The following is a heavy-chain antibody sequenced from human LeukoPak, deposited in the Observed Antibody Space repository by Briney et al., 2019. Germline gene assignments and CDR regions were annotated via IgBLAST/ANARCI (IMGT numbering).Heavy chain of an antibody. CDR3: ARSDYYDN. CDR1: GSTFSTYW. J-gene: IGHJ4*02. Sequence: GGSLRLSCAASGSTFSTYWMHWVRQAPGKGLVWVSRIKSDGSSTSYADSVKGRFTISRDNAKNTLYLQMNSLRAEDTAVYYCARSDYYDNWGQGTLVTVSS. CDR2: IKSDGSST. V-gene: IGHV3-74*01.